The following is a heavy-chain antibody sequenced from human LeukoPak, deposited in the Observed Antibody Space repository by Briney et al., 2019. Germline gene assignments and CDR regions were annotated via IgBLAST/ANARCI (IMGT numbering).Heavy chain of an antibody. CDR2: ISYDGSNK. J-gene: IGHJ4*02. D-gene: IGHD3-22*01. Sequence: PGRSLRLSCAASGFTFSSYGMHWVRQAPGKGLEWVAVISYDGSNKYYADSVKGRFTISRDNSKNTLYLQMNSLRVEDTAVYYCVRSAFHAGSGNYYDYWGQGTLVTVSS. CDR3: VRSAFHAGSGNYYDY. V-gene: IGHV3-30*03. CDR1: GFTFSSYG.